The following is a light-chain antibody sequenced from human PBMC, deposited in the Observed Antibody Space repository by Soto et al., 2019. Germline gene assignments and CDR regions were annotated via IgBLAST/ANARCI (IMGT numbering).Light chain of an antibody. J-gene: IGLJ1*01. CDR1: TSNIGAPYD. V-gene: IGLV1-40*01. CDR3: QSYDISLHNYV. CDR2: GDN. Sequence: QTVVTQPPSVSGAPGQRVSISCTGSTSNIGAPYDVHWNQHLPGAAPKLLIYGDNNRPSGVPDRFSGSKSGTSASLAITSLQAEDEADYYCQSYDISLHNYVFGTGTKLTVL.